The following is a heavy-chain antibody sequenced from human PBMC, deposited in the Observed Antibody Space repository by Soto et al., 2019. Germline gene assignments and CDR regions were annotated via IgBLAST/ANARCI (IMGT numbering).Heavy chain of an antibody. Sequence: QVQLVQSGAEVKKPGASVKVSCKASGYTFTSYGISWVRQAPGQGLEWMGWISAYNGNTNYAQKLQGRVTMTTDTSTSTAYMEVRSLRSDDTAVYYCARDQEAYDFWSGYHYYYGMDVWGQGTTVTVSS. CDR3: ARDQEAYDFWSGYHYYYGMDV. J-gene: IGHJ6*02. D-gene: IGHD3-3*01. V-gene: IGHV1-18*01. CDR2: ISAYNGNT. CDR1: GYTFTSYG.